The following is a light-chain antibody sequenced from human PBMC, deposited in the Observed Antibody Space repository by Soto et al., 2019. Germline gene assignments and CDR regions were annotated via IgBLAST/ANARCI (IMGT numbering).Light chain of an antibody. CDR2: GAS. CDR1: QSVSSSY. J-gene: IGKJ1*01. CDR3: KQYGSSPET. Sequence: EIVLTQSPGTLSLSPGERATLSCRASQSVSSSYLAWYQQKPGQAPRLLIYGASSRATGIPDRFSGSGSGTDFTLPIRRLEPEDFAVYYCKQYGSSPETFGQGTKVEIK. V-gene: IGKV3-20*01.